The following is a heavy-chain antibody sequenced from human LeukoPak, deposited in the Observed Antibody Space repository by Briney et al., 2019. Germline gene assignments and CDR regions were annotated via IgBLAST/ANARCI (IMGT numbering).Heavy chain of an antibody. V-gene: IGHV3-7*01. CDR3: ARVITMVRGGFFDY. CDR1: GFTLSSYW. J-gene: IGHJ4*02. D-gene: IGHD3-10*01. Sequence: GGSLRLSCAASGFTLSSYWMSWVRQAPGKGLEWVANIKQDGSEKYYVDSVKGRFTISRDNAKNSLYLQMNSLRAEDTAVYYCARVITMVRGGFFDYWGQGTLVTVSS. CDR2: IKQDGSEK.